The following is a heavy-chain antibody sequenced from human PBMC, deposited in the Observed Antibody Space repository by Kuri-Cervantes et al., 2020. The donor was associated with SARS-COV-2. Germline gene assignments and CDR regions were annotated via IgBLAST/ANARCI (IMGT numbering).Heavy chain of an antibody. CDR2: ISSSTSTI. CDR3: ARARGYCSSTSCFEYGMDV. J-gene: IGHJ6*02. Sequence: LSLTCAASGFTFSSYEMNWVRQAPGKGLEWVSYISSSTSTIYYADSVKGRFTISRDNAKNSLYLQMNSLRAEDTAVYYCARARGYCSSTSCFEYGMDVWGQGTTVTVSS. D-gene: IGHD2-2*01. V-gene: IGHV3-48*03. CDR1: GFTFSSYE.